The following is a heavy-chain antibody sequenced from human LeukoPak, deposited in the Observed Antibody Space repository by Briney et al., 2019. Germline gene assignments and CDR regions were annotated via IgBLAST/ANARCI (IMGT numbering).Heavy chain of an antibody. D-gene: IGHD6-19*01. CDR3: ARQDSSGQFDP. V-gene: IGHV3-74*01. CDR2: VNSDGSST. Sequence: GGSLRLSCAASGFTFSSYWMHWVRQAPGKGLVWVSRVNSDGSSTSYADSVKGRFTISRDNAKNTLYLQMNSLRAEDTAVYYCARQDSSGQFDPWGQGTLVTVSS. CDR1: GFTFSSYW. J-gene: IGHJ5*02.